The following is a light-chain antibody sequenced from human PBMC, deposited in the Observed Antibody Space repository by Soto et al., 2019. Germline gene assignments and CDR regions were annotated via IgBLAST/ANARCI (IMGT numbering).Light chain of an antibody. CDR3: QQTFSPVIT. J-gene: IGKJ4*01. CDR1: QSISTY. CDR2: SAS. V-gene: IGKV1-39*01. Sequence: DIQMTQSPASLSASVGDKVTITCRASQSISTYLNWHQQIPGRAPKVLIYSASTLQSGVLSRFSGSGSGTHFTLTINSLQPEDFATYYCQQTFSPVITFGGGTKVE.